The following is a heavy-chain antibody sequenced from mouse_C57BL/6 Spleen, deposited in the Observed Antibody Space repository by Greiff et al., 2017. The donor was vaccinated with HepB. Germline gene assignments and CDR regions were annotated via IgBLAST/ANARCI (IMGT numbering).Heavy chain of an antibody. J-gene: IGHJ2*01. V-gene: IGHV1-42*01. CDR1: GYSFTGYY. Sequence: VQLQQSGPELVKPGASVKISCKASGYSFTGYYMNWVKQSPEKSLEWIGEINPSTGGTTYNQKFKAKATLTVDKSSSTAYMQLKSLTSEDSAVDYCARSGDYDALDYWGQGTTLTVSS. D-gene: IGHD2-4*01. CDR3: ARSGDYDALDY. CDR2: INPSTGGT.